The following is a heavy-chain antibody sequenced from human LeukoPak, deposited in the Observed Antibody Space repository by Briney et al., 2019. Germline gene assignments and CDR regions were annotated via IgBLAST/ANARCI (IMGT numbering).Heavy chain of an antibody. V-gene: IGHV3-11*06. CDR1: GFTFSDYY. J-gene: IGHJ4*02. Sequence: GGSLRLSCAASGFTFSDYYMSWIRQAPGKGLEWVSYISSSSSYTNYADSVKGRFSISRDNAKNSLYLQMTRLRAEDTAVYYCARTLRYFDWLSPWTFDYCGQGTLVTVSS. CDR2: ISSSSSYT. D-gene: IGHD3-9*01. CDR3: ARTLRYFDWLSPWTFDY.